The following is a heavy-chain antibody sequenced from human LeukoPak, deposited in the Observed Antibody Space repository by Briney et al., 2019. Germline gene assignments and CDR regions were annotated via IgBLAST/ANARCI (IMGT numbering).Heavy chain of an antibody. V-gene: IGHV3-53*03. CDR2: IYSGGST. CDR1: GFTVSSNY. Sequence: GGSLRLSCAASGFTVSSNYMSWVRQAPGKGLEWVSVIYSGGSTYCADSVKGRFTISRDNSKNTLYLQMNSLRAEDTAVYYCVSFYETYWGRGTLVTVSS. J-gene: IGHJ4*02. CDR3: VSFYETY. D-gene: IGHD2/OR15-2a*01.